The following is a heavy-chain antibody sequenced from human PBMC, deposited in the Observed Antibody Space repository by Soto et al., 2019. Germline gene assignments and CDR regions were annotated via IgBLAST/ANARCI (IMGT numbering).Heavy chain of an antibody. CDR2: IGYSGNTI. J-gene: IGHJ4*02. CDR1: GFSFNSYS. Sequence: GGSLRLSCAASGFSFNSYSMNWVRQAPGKGLEWVSIIGYSGNTIYYAESVRGRFTISRDNSKNTLYLQMENLRAEDTAIYYCATKLSGYYPFDYSGQGSLVTVSS. D-gene: IGHD3-3*01. CDR3: ATKLSGYYPFDY. V-gene: IGHV3-23*01.